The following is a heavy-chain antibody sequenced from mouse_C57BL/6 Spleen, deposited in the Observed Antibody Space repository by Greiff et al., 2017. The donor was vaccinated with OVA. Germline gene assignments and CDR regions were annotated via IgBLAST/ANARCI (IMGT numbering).Heavy chain of an antibody. J-gene: IGHJ4*01. Sequence: QVQLQQPGAELVKPGASVKLSCTASGYTFTSYWMHWVKQRPGQGLEWIGMIHPNSGSTNYNEKFKSKATLTVDKSSSTAYMQLSSLTSEDSAVYYCVSYYYYAMDYWGQGTSVTVSS. D-gene: IGHD2-1*01. CDR1: GYTFTSYW. CDR3: VSYYYYAMDY. CDR2: IHPNSGST. V-gene: IGHV1-64*01.